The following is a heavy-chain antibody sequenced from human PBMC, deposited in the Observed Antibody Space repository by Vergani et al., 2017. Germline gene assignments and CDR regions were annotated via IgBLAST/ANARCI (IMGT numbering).Heavy chain of an antibody. CDR3: ARARAIWFGAFDY. CDR1: GGTFSSYT. V-gene: IGHV1-69*02. Sequence: QVQLVQSGAEVKKPGSSVKVSCKASGGTFSSYTISWVRQAPGQGLEWMGRIIPILGIANYAQKFQGRVTITADKSTSTAYMELSSLRSDDTAVYYCARARAIWFGAFDYWGQGTLVTVSS. CDR2: IIPILGIA. D-gene: IGHD3-10*01. J-gene: IGHJ4*02.